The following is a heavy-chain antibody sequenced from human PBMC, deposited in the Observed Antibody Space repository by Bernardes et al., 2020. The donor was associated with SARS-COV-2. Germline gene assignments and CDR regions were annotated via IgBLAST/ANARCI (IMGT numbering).Heavy chain of an antibody. CDR3: ARGGGLLWFGELLSPEYGMDV. CDR2: IGAYNGNT. CDR1: GYTFTSYG. V-gene: IGHV1-18*01. D-gene: IGHD3-10*01. Sequence: ASVKVSCKASGYTFTSYGISWVRQAPGQGLEWMGWIGAYNGNTNYAQKLQGRVTMTTDTSTSTAYMELRSLRSDDTAVYYCARGGGLLWFGELLSPEYGMDVWGQGTTVTVSS. J-gene: IGHJ6*02.